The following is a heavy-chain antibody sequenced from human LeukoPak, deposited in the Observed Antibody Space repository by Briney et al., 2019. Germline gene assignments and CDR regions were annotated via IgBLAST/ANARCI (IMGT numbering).Heavy chain of an antibody. Sequence: GGSLRLSCAASGFTFSSYAMHWVRQAPGKGLEWVAVISYDGSNKYHADSVKGRFTISRDNSKNTLYLQMNSLRAEDTAVYYCARPLIEGFWSGYYGYWGQGTLVTVSS. CDR2: ISYDGSNK. J-gene: IGHJ4*02. CDR1: GFTFSSYA. D-gene: IGHD3-3*01. V-gene: IGHV3-30-3*01. CDR3: ARPLIEGFWSGYYGY.